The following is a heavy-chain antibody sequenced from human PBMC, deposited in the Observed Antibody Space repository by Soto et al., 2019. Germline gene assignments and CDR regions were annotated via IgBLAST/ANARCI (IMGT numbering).Heavy chain of an antibody. CDR3: ASAYSYGRGAVYFDY. J-gene: IGHJ4*02. CDR1: GGSISSGGYY. CDR2: IYYSGST. Sequence: ASETLSLTCTVSGGSISSGGYYWSWIRQHPGKGLEWIGYIYYSGSTYYNPSLKRRVTISVDTSKNQFSLKLSSVTAADTAVYYCASAYSYGRGAVYFDYWGQGTLVTSPQ. D-gene: IGHD5-18*01. V-gene: IGHV4-31*03.